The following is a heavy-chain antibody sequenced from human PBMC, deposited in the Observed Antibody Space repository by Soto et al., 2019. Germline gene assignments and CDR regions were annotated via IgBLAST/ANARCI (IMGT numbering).Heavy chain of an antibody. CDR3: AKAKNDYNWDNRPPFDY. D-gene: IGHD1-20*01. J-gene: IGHJ4*02. V-gene: IGHV3-23*01. CDR1: GFTLRNYA. CDR2: ISANDVGT. Sequence: RLSCEASGFTLRNYAMTWVRQAPGKGLEWVSLISANDVGTYYAESVKTRFTISTDQSRNTVYLQMDSLRADDTAIYYCAKAKNDYNWDNRPPFDYWGQGTLVTSPQ.